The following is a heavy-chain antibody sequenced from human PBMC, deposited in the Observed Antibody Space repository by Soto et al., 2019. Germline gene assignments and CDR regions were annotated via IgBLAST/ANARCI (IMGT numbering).Heavy chain of an antibody. J-gene: IGHJ5*02. V-gene: IGHV1-69*02. D-gene: IGHD3-3*01. CDR3: ARSPYYDFWSGSNWFDP. CDR1: GGTFTTYT. CDR2: IIPILAVA. Sequence: SVKLSCKASGGTFTTYTISWVRQAPGQGLEWMGRIIPILAVANYAHKFQGRVTITADKSTSTAYMELSSLRSEDTAVYYCARSPYYDFWSGSNWFDPWGQGTLVTVSS.